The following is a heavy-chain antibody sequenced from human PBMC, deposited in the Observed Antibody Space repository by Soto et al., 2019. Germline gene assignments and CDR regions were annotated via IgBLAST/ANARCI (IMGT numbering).Heavy chain of an antibody. J-gene: IGHJ3*02. CDR3: ARDRPAAHTYYYDSSGSQIDAFDI. CDR2: IWYDGSNK. D-gene: IGHD3-22*01. Sequence: PGGSLRLSCAASGFTFSSYGMHWVRQAPGKGLEWVAVIWYDGSNKYYADSLKCRFTISRDNSENTLYLQMNSLRAEDTAVYYCARDRPAAHTYYYDSSGSQIDAFDIWGQGTMVTVSS. CDR1: GFTFSSYG. V-gene: IGHV3-33*01.